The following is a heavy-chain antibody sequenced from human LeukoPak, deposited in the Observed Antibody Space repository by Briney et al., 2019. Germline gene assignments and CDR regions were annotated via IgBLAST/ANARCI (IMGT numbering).Heavy chain of an antibody. CDR2: ISYDGSNK. CDR3: ARDSTDDSWFDP. V-gene: IGHV3-30-3*01. J-gene: IGHJ5*02. Sequence: GGSLRLSCAASGFTFSSYAMHWVRQAPGKGLEWVAVISYDGSNKYYVDSVKGRFTISRDNSKNTLYLQMNSLRAEDTAVYYCARDSTDDSWFDPWGQGTLVTVSS. D-gene: IGHD2-2*01. CDR1: GFTFSSYA.